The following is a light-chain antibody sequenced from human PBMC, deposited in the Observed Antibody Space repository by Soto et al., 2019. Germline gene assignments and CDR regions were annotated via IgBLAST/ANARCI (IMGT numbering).Light chain of an antibody. CDR3: QQYGSSLWT. J-gene: IGKJ1*01. Sequence: EIVLTQSPATLSLSPGERATLSCRASQSVSSNLAWYQQKPGQAPRLLIYGASSRATGIPDRFSGSGSATDFTLAISRLEPEDFAVYYCQQYGSSLWTFGQGTKVDIK. CDR1: QSVSSN. CDR2: GAS. V-gene: IGKV3-20*01.